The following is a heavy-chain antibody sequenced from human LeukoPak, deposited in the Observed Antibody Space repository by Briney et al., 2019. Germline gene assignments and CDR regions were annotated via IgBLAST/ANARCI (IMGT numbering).Heavy chain of an antibody. V-gene: IGHV3-7*01. CDR3: ARGNDFWSGYYSYYFDY. CDR1: GFTFSSYE. Sequence: GGSLRLSCAASGFTFSSYEMNWVRQAPGKGLEWVANIKQDGSEKYYVDSVKGRFTISRDNAKNSLYLQMNSLRAEDTAVYYCARGNDFWSGYYSYYFDYWGQGTLVTVSS. D-gene: IGHD3-3*01. J-gene: IGHJ4*02. CDR2: IKQDGSEK.